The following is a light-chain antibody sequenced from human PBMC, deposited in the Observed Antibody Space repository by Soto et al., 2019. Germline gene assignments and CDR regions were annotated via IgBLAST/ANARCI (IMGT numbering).Light chain of an antibody. J-gene: IGKJ1*01. CDR3: QQFRT. Sequence: EIVLTQSPGTLSLSPGERATLSCRASQSVSSSYLAWYQQKPGQAPRLLIYRTSNRATGIPDRFSGSGSGTDFTLTISRLEPEDFAVYYCQQFRTCGQGTKGDIK. CDR2: RTS. V-gene: IGKV3-20*01. CDR1: QSVSSSY.